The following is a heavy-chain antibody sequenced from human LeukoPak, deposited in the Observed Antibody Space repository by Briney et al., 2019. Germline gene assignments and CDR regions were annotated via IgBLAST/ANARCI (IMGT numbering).Heavy chain of an antibody. D-gene: IGHD6-13*01. CDR1: GGSFSGYY. CDR3: ARGGAAAAPYYFDY. V-gene: IGHV4-34*01. J-gene: IGHJ4*02. CDR2: INHSGST. Sequence: SETLSLTCAVYGGSFSGYYWSWLRQPPGKGLEWLGEINHSGSTNYNPSLKSRVTISVDTSKNQFSLKLSSVTAADTAVYYCARGGAAAAPYYFDYWGQGTLVTVSS.